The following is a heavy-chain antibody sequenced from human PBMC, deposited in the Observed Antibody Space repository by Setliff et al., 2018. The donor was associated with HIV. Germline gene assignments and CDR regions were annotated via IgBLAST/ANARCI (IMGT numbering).Heavy chain of an antibody. CDR1: GFTFSNYN. V-gene: IGHV3-21*01. CDR3: TRGEYGSGSGYEGLDY. D-gene: IGHD3-10*01. CDR2: IGGTSDYK. Sequence: GGSLRLSCAASGFTFSNYNMNWVHQAPGKGLEWVSSIGGTSDYKNYAGSVRGRFTSSRDNAESSLFLQMNSLRAEDTAVYYCTRGEYGSGSGYEGLDYWGQGTLVTVSS. J-gene: IGHJ4*02.